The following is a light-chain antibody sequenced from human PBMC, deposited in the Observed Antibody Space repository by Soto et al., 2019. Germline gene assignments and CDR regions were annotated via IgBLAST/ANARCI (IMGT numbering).Light chain of an antibody. V-gene: IGLV2-8*01. Sequence: VLTQPPSASGSPGQSVTISCTGTKNDIGVYDFVSWYQHHPGKAPRLIIYEVVQRPSGVPGRFSGSKSGNTASLTVSGLQAADEADYFCKSYAGSNTYVFGSGTKVTVL. CDR2: EVV. J-gene: IGLJ1*01. CDR3: KSYAGSNTYV. CDR1: KNDIGVYDF.